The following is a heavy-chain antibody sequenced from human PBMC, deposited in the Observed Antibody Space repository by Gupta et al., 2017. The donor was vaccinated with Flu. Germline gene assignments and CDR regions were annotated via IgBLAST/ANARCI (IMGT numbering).Heavy chain of an antibody. Sequence: QVQLVESGGGVVPPGRSLRLSCAASGFTCGSYAMHWVRQAPGKGLEWVAVISYDGSNKYYADSVKGRFTIARDNSRKNMYLQMNSLRAEDTAVYYCARTSSFDYWGQGSLVTVSS. V-gene: IGHV3-30-3*01. CDR1: GFTCGSYA. CDR3: ARTSSFDY. J-gene: IGHJ4*02. CDR2: ISYDGSNK.